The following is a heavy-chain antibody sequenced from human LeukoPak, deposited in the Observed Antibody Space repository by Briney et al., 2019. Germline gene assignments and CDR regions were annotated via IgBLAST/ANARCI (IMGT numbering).Heavy chain of an antibody. CDR2: MKHDGSEK. J-gene: IGHJ4*02. D-gene: IGHD4-11*01. CDR1: GFTFSDYW. CDR3: AREGTVIVTYDY. V-gene: IGHV3-7*01. Sequence: GGSLRLSCAASGFTFSDYWMSWVRQAPGRGLEWVANMKHDGSEKYYVDCVKGRFTISRDNAKNSLYLQMNSLRADDSAVYYCAREGTVIVTYDYWGQGTLVTVSS.